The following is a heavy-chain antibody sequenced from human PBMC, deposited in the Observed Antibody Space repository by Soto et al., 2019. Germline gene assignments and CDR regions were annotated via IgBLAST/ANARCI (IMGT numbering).Heavy chain of an antibody. J-gene: IGHJ4*02. CDR1: GYTFTSYY. Sequence: QVQLVQSGAEVKKPGASVKVSCKASGYTFTSYYMHWVRQAPGQGLEWMGIINPSGGSTSYAQKFQGRVTMTRDTSTSTVYMELSSLRSEDTAVYYCARDLGSLHGAPTGVGFDYWGQGTLVTVSS. V-gene: IGHV1-46*01. CDR2: INPSGGST. D-gene: IGHD1-26*01. CDR3: ARDLGSLHGAPTGVGFDY.